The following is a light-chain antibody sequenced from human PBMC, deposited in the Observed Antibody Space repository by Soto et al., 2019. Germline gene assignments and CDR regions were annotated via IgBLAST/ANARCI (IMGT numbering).Light chain of an antibody. CDR2: GAS. CDR1: QSVSSN. J-gene: IGKJ1*01. CDR3: QQYNNWPRT. Sequence: EKGITQSSATLSKTPGERATLSCRASQSVSSNLAWYQQKPGQAPRLLIYGASTRATGIPARFSGSGSGTEFTLTISSLQSEDFAVYYCQQYNNWPRTFGQGNKV. V-gene: IGKV3-15*01.